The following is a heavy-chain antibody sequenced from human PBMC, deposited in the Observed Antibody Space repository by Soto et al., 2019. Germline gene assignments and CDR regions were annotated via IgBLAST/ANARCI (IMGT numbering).Heavy chain of an antibody. Sequence: EVQLVESGGGLVKPGGSLRLSCAASGFTFSSYSMNWVRQAPGKGLEWVSSISSSSSYIYYADSVKGRFTISRDNAKNSLYLQITSMRPEDTAVYYCPQQLAEYYYYYMDVWGKWTTVTVSS. D-gene: IGHD6-13*01. J-gene: IGHJ6*03. V-gene: IGHV3-21*01. CDR1: GFTFSSYS. CDR2: ISSSSSYI. CDR3: PQQLAEYYYYYMDV.